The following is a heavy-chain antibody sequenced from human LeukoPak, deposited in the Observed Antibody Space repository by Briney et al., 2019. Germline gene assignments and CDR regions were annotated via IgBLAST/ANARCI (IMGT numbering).Heavy chain of an antibody. Sequence: GGSLRLSCAASGFTFSSYSMNWVRQAPGKGLEWVSYISSSSSTIYYADSVKGRFTISRDNAKNSLYLQMNSLRDEDTAVYYCARSYYDSSGYYVDFHFWSQGTLVTVSS. CDR1: GFTFSSYS. D-gene: IGHD3-22*01. J-gene: IGHJ1*01. V-gene: IGHV3-48*02. CDR2: ISSSSSTI. CDR3: ARSYYDSSGYYVDFHF.